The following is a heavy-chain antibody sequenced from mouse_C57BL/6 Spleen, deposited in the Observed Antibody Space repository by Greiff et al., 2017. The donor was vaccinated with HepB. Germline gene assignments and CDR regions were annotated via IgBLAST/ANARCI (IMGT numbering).Heavy chain of an antibody. CDR1: GYAFSSSW. CDR2: IYPGDGDT. Sequence: VKLQESGPELVKPGASVKISCKASGYAFSSSWMNWVKQRPGKGFEWIGRIYPGDGDTNYNGKFKGKATLTADKSSSTAYMQLSGLTSEDSAVYFCARSDYEDFDYWGQGTTLTVSS. V-gene: IGHV1-82*01. CDR3: ARSDYEDFDY. D-gene: IGHD2-4*01. J-gene: IGHJ2*01.